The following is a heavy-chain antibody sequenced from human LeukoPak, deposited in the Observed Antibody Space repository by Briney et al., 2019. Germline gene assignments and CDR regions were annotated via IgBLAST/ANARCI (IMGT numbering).Heavy chain of an antibody. Sequence: SETLSLTCAVYGGSFSGYYWSWIRQPPGKGLEWIGEINHSGSTNYNPSLKSRVTISVDTSKNQFSLKLSSATAADTAVYYCARAGYDSSGYPQRYYFDYWGQGTLVTVSS. V-gene: IGHV4-34*01. D-gene: IGHD3-22*01. CDR2: INHSGST. CDR3: ARAGYDSSGYPQRYYFDY. J-gene: IGHJ4*02. CDR1: GGSFSGYY.